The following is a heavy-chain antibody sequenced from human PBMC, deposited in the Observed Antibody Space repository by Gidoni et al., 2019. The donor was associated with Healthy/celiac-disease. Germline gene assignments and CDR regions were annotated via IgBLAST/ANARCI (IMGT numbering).Heavy chain of an antibody. CDR3: ATGGNSFGNAFDI. CDR2: IYHSGST. Sequence: QMQLQESGSGLVKPSQTLSLTCAVSGGSISSVGYSWSWIRPPPGKVLEWIGYIYHSGSTYYNPSLKSRVTISVDRSKNQFSLKLSSVTAADTAVYYCATGGNSFGNAFDIWGQGTMVTVSS. V-gene: IGHV4-30-2*01. CDR1: GGSISSVGYS. J-gene: IGHJ3*02. D-gene: IGHD2-21*02.